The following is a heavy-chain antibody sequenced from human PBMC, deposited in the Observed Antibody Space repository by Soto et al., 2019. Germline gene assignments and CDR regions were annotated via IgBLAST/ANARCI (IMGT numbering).Heavy chain of an antibody. J-gene: IGHJ6*02. CDR2: ISGSGDNT. V-gene: IGHV3-23*01. CDR1: GFTFSTYD. Sequence: PGGSLRLSCAASGFTFSTYDMTWVRQAPGKGLEWVLGISGSGDNTYYADSVKGRFTISRDNSKNTVFLQMNSLRAEDTAVYYCATRRDASYYYYGMDVWGQGTTVTVSS. CDR3: ATRRDASYYYYGMDV. D-gene: IGHD2-2*01.